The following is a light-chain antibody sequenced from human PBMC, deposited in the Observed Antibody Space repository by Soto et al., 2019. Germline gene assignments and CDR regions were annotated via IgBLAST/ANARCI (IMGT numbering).Light chain of an antibody. CDR3: QQYNTYE. V-gene: IGKV1-5*03. CDR1: QTISSW. CDR2: KAS. Sequence: DIPRTQSPSTRSGSVGDRVKITCRASQTISSWLAWHRQKPGKAPKLLIYKASTLKSGVPSRFSGSGSGTEFTLTISSMQPDDFATYYCQQYNTYEFGQGTKVDIK. J-gene: IGKJ1*01.